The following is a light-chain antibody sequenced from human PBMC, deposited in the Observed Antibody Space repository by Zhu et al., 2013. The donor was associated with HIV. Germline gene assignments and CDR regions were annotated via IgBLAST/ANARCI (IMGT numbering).Light chain of an antibody. CDR1: QGIGKF. V-gene: IGKV1-27*01. CDR2: ATS. Sequence: DIQMTQSPSSLSASIGDRVTITCRASQGIGKFLAWYQQRPGKVPKLLISATSTLQSGVPSRFSGSGSGTGFTLTISSLQAEDVATYYCQQYYSTPPTFGQGTKLEIK. CDR3: QQYYSTPPT. J-gene: IGKJ2*01.